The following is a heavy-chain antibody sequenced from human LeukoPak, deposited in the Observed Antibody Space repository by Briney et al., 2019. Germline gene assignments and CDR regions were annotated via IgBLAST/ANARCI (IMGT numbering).Heavy chain of an antibody. V-gene: IGHV3-73*01. J-gene: IGHJ4*02. Sequence: PGGSLRLSCVASGFTFSGSAIHWVRQASGKGLEWVGRMRNKTKNYATAYAASVKGRFTISRDDSKNTAYLQMNSLKTEDTAVYYCTCHPYYYDSSGSNPLFDYWGQGTLVTVSS. CDR1: GFTFSGSA. D-gene: IGHD3-22*01. CDR2: MRNKTKNYAT. CDR3: TCHPYYYDSSGSNPLFDY.